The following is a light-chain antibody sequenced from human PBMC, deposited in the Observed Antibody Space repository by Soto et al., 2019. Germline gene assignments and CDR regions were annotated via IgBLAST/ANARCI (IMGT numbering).Light chain of an antibody. CDR2: EAT. J-gene: IGLJ3*02. CDR3: CSFAGANSWV. Sequence: QSALTLPASVSGSPGQSITISCTGSSSDVGTYDLVSWYQHHPGAAPKLMIYEATRRPSGSSNRFSGSKSGNTASLSISGLQAEDDAYYYCCSFAGANSWVFGGGTKLAV. CDR1: SSDVGTYDL. V-gene: IGLV2-23*01.